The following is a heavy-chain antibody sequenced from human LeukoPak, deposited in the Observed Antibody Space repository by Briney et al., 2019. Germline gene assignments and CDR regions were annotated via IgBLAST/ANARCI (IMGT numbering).Heavy chain of an antibody. Sequence: GGSLRLSCAASGFTFSSYSMNWVRQAPGKGLEWVSYTSSSSSTIYYADSVKGRFTISRDNAKNSLYLQMNSLRAEDTAVYYCASGAAVGASRFDYWGQGTLVTVSS. J-gene: IGHJ4*02. CDR3: ASGAAVGASRFDY. D-gene: IGHD6-13*01. V-gene: IGHV3-48*01. CDR1: GFTFSSYS. CDR2: TSSSSSTI.